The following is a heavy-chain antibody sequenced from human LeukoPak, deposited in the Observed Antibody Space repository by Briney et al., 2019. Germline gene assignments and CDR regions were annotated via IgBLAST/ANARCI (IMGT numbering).Heavy chain of an antibody. V-gene: IGHV3-23*01. D-gene: IGHD6-13*01. CDR1: GFIFSTYA. CDR3: ARVIRAAPGKGYFDY. J-gene: IGHJ4*02. Sequence: RGSLRLSCATSGFIFSTYALSWVRQAPGKGLEWASSISGSGGSTYHADSVKGRFTISRDSSKNTLYLQMNSLRAEDTAIYYCARVIRAAPGKGYFDYWGQGTLVTVSS. CDR2: ISGSGGST.